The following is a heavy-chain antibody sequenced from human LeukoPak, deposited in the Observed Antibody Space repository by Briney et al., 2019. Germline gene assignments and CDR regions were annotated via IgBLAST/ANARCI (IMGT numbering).Heavy chain of an antibody. Sequence: AASVKVSCKASGYTFTSYDINWVRQATGQGLEWMGWMNPNSGNTGYAQKFQGRVTMTRNTSISTAYMELSSLRSEDTAVYYCVLKPTVTTTGNYWGQGTLVTVSS. D-gene: IGHD4-17*01. V-gene: IGHV1-8*01. CDR1: GYTFTSYD. CDR2: MNPNSGNT. CDR3: VLKPTVTTTGNY. J-gene: IGHJ4*02.